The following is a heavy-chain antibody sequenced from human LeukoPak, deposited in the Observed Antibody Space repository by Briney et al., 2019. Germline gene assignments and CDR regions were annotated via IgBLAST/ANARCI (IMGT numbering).Heavy chain of an antibody. D-gene: IGHD2-2*01. V-gene: IGHV4-34*01. CDR1: GGSFSGYY. J-gene: IGHJ6*03. Sequence: PSETLSLTCAVYGGSFSGYYWSWIRQPPGKGLEWIGEINHSGSTNYNPSLKSRVTISVDTSKNQFSLKLSSVTAADTAVYYCARPSSSTSPMDVWGKGTTVTVSS. CDR3: ARPSSSTSPMDV. CDR2: INHSGST.